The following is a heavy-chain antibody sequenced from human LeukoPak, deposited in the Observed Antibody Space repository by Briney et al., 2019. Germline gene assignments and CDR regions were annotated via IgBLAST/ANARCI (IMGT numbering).Heavy chain of an antibody. Sequence: ETLSLTCTVSGGSISSSSYYWGWIRQPPGKGLEWVSVMYTLGNTYYADSVKGRFTISRDNAKNSLYLQMNSLRAEDTAVYYCAELGITMIGGVWGKGTTVTISS. CDR3: AELGITMIGGV. J-gene: IGHJ6*04. V-gene: IGHV3-53*03. CDR2: MYTLGNT. D-gene: IGHD3-10*02. CDR1: GGSISSSSYY.